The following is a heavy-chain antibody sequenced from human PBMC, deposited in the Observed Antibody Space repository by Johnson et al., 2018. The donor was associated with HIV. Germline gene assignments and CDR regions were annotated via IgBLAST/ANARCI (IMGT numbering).Heavy chain of an antibody. D-gene: IGHD4-17*01. J-gene: IGHJ3*02. CDR1: GFTFSTYA. CDR2: ISYDGSDI. CDR3: ARERIYGDDAFDI. V-gene: IGHV3-30*04. Sequence: QVQLVESGGGLVQPGGSLRLSCAASGFTFSTYAMHWVRQAPGKGLEWVAVISYDGSDIYHADSVKGRFNISRDNSKTTLYLQMNSLRAEDTALYYCARERIYGDDAFDIWGQGTMVTVSS.